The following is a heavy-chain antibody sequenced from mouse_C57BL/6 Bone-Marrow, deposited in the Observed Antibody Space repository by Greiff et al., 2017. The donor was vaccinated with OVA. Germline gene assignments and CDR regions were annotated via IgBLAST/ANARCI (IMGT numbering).Heavy chain of an antibody. V-gene: IGHV1-39*01. J-gene: IGHJ2*01. CDR1: GYSFTDYN. CDR3: ARGGVITTVVDYYFDY. Sequence: EVKLMESGPELVKPGASVQISCKASGYSFTDYNMNWVKQSNGKSLEWIGVINPNYGTTSYNQKFKGKATLTVDQSSSTAYMQLNSLTSEDSAVYYCARGGVITTVVDYYFDYWGQGTTLTVSS. D-gene: IGHD1-1*01. CDR2: INPNYGTT.